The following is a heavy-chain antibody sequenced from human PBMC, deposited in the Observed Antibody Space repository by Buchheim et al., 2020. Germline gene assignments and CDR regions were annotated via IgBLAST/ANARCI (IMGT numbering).Heavy chain of an antibody. D-gene: IGHD6-13*01. CDR2: ISGSGGST. J-gene: IGHJ5*02. Sequence: EVQLLESGGGLVQPGGSLRLSCAASGFTFSSYAMSWVRQAPGKGLEWVSAISGSGGSTYYADSVKGRFTISRDNSNNTLYPQMNSLRAEDTAVYYCAKRGAPNAAASSSWGEGWFDPWGQGTL. CDR1: GFTFSSYA. V-gene: IGHV3-23*01. CDR3: AKRGAPNAAASSSWGEGWFDP.